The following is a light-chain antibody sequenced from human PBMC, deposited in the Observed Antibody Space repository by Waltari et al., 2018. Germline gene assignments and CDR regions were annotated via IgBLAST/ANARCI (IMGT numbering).Light chain of an antibody. J-gene: IGKJ5*01. Sequence: DIQMTQSPSSLSASVGDRVIISCLASQGISRWLAWYQQKPEKAPKSLIFAASSLRSGVPSRFSGNGSETDFTLTITSLQPEDFATYYCQQYNTYPPTFGQGTRLEIK. V-gene: IGKV1D-16*01. CDR1: QGISRW. CDR3: QQYNTYPPT. CDR2: AAS.